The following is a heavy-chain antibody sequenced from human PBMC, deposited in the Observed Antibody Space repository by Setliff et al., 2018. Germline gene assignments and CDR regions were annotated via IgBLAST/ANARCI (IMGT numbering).Heavy chain of an antibody. CDR1: GYNFTNYW. D-gene: IGHD3-3*01. V-gene: IGHV5-51*01. Sequence: PGESLKISCKGPGYNFTNYWIGWVRQMPGKGLEWMGIIYPGDSDTRYSPSFQGQVTISADKSISTAYLQWSSLKASDTAMYYCARQTIFGSDAFDIWGQGTMVTVSS. J-gene: IGHJ3*02. CDR2: IYPGDSDT. CDR3: ARQTIFGSDAFDI.